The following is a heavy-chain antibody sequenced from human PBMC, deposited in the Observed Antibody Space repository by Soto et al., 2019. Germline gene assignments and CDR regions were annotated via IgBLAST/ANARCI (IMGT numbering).Heavy chain of an antibody. V-gene: IGHV3-23*01. D-gene: IGHD3-9*01. Sequence: GGSLRLSCAASGLTFRNFAMSWVRQAPGMGLGWVSSISGGGGGTSYADSVRGRFTISRDNSMNTLYLQMNGLRAEDTATYYCAKGRGPYDAFDFHWWGQGTPVTVSS. CDR3: AKGRGPYDAFDFHW. CDR1: GLTFRNFA. J-gene: IGHJ4*02. CDR2: ISGGGGGT.